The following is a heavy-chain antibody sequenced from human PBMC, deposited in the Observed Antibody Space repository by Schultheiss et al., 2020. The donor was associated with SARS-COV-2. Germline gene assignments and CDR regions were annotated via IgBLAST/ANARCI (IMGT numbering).Heavy chain of an antibody. D-gene: IGHD6-19*01. CDR1: GFTFSSYS. V-gene: IGHV3-66*04. Sequence: GGSLRLSCAASGFTFSSYSMNWVRQAPGKGLEWVSVIYSGGSTYYADSVKGRFTISRDNSKNTLYLQMNSLRAEDTAVYYCARHSSGPDYWGQGTLVTVSS. CDR2: IYSGGST. J-gene: IGHJ4*02. CDR3: ARHSSGPDY.